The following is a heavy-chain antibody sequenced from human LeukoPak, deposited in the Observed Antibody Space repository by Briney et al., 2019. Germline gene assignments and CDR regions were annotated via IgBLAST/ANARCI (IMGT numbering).Heavy chain of an antibody. CDR1: GGSFSGYY. Sequence: SETLSLTCAVYGGSFSGYYWSWIRQHPGKGLEWIGYIYYSGSTYYNPSLKSRVTISVDTSKNQFSLKLSSVTAADTAVYYCARDGNSGYAQAYGMDVWGQGTTVTVSS. J-gene: IGHJ6*02. D-gene: IGHD5-12*01. V-gene: IGHV4-31*11. CDR2: IYYSGST. CDR3: ARDGNSGYAQAYGMDV.